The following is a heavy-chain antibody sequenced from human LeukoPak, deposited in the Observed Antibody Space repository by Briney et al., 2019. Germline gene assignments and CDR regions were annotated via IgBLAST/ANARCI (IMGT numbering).Heavy chain of an antibody. D-gene: IGHD3-9*01. V-gene: IGHV3-7*01. CDR3: ARESTIDILTGYYYYYMDV. Sequence: PGGSLRLSCAASGFTFSSYWMSWVRQAPGKGLEWVANIKQDGSEKYYVDSVKGRFTISRDNAKNSLYLQMNSLRAEDTAVYYCARESTIDILTGYYYYYMDVWGKGTTVTISS. CDR1: GFTFSSYW. CDR2: IKQDGSEK. J-gene: IGHJ6*03.